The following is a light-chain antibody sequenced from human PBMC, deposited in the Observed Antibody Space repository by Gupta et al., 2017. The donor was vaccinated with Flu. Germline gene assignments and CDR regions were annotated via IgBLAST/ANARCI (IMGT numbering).Light chain of an antibody. J-gene: IGLJ2*01. CDR3: QSYDSRLGGVI. CDR2: GDT. Sequence: QSVLTQPPSVSGAPGQTVTISCSGSRSNIGAKYDVHWYQQLPGAAPKLLIHGDTNRPSGVPYRFSASKSDTSASLAIAGLQAEDEADYYCQSYDSRLGGVIFGGGTRLTVL. V-gene: IGLV1-40*01. CDR1: RSNIGAKYD.